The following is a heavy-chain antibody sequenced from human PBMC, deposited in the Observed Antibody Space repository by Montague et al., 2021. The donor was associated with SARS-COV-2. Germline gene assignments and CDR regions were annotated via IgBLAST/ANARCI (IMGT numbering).Heavy chain of an antibody. D-gene: IGHD3-22*01. CDR3: AREAYYYDSSGYYGGGYYYYYGMDV. CDR1: GGSISSSSYY. V-gene: IGHV4-39*02. J-gene: IGHJ6*02. Sequence: SETLSLTCTVSGGSISSSSYYWGWIRQPPGKGLEWIGSIYYSGSTYYNPSLKSRVTISVDTSKNQFSLKLSSVTAAGTAVYYCAREAYYYDSSGYYGGGYYYYYGMDVWGQGTTVTVSS. CDR2: IYYSGST.